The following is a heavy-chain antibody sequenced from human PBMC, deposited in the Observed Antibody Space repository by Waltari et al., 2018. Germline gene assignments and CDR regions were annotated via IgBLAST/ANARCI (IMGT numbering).Heavy chain of an antibody. V-gene: IGHV3-11*06. D-gene: IGHD3-22*01. J-gene: IGHJ1*01. CDR3: TRGEGDSGGYYIDS. CDR2: ISSRGPYT. Sequence: QVQLVESGGGLVKPGGSLRLSCAASGFTFRDYFMGWVRQSPGKGLEWISYISSRGPYTNYADSLKGRFTISRDDAKNSVYLQMNSLRAEDTAVYYCTRGEGDSGGYYIDSWGQGILVTVSS. CDR1: GFTFRDYF.